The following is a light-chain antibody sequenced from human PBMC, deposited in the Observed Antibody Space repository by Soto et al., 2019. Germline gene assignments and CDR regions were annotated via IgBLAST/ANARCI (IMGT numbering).Light chain of an antibody. Sequence: DIQMTQSPSSVSASVGDRVTIACRASQGISGWLAWYQQKPGKAPKLLIYGASSLQSGVPSRFSGSGSGTDFTLPITSLQPEDFATYYCQQANSFPYTFGQGTKLEIK. CDR2: GAS. CDR1: QGISGW. V-gene: IGKV1-12*01. J-gene: IGKJ2*01. CDR3: QQANSFPYT.